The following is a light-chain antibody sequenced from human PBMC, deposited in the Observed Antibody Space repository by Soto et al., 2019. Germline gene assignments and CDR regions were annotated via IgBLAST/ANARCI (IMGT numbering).Light chain of an antibody. J-gene: IGKJ1*01. CDR2: GAS. V-gene: IGKV3-20*01. Sequence: EIVLTQSPGTLSLSPGERATLSCRASQSVSSDYLAWFQQKPGQAPRLLIFGASNRDTGIPDRFSGSGSGTDFTLTIRRLEPEDFAMYYCQQYGSSPGTFGQGTKVEVK. CDR1: QSVSSDY. CDR3: QQYGSSPGT.